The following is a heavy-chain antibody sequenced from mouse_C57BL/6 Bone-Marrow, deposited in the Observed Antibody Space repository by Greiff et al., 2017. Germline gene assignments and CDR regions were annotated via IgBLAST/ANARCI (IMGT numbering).Heavy chain of an antibody. CDR1: GSPFPSYW. V-gene: IGHV1-64*01. J-gene: IGHJ4*01. CDR2: IHPNSGST. Sequence: QVQLQQPGAELVKPGPPGKWPSKASGSPFPSYWMPWVKQRPGQGLEWFGMIHPNSGSTNYNEKFKSKATLTVDKSSSTAYMQLSSLTSEDSAVYYCAGQLRLPHYYAMDYWGQGTSVTVSS. CDR3: AGQLRLPHYYAMDY. D-gene: IGHD3-2*02.